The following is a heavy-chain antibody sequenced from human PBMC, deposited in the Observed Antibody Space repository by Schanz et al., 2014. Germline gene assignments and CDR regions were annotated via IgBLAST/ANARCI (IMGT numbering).Heavy chain of an antibody. CDR2: INAGTGNT. CDR1: GYTLKNYG. Sequence: QAQLMQSGPELKRPGASVKVSCTASGYTLKNYGISWVRQAPGQRLEWMGWINAGTGNTEYSQKFQGRVTITRDTLASTAYMEVSSLRSEDTAVYYCARSGSSNWYFFDYWGQGTLVTVSS. CDR3: ARSGSSNWYFFDY. J-gene: IGHJ4*02. D-gene: IGHD6-13*01. V-gene: IGHV1-3*01.